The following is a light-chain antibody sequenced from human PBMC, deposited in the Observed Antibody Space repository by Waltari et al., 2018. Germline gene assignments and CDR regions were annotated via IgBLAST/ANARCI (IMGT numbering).Light chain of an antibody. Sequence: EIVMTQSPATLSVSPGERATLSCRASQSVSSTLAWYQQKPGQAPRLLIYGASTRATGIPARVSGSGSGTEFTLTISSMQSEDFAVYYCQQYNNWPGTFGQGTKVEIK. CDR3: QQYNNWPGT. CDR2: GAS. CDR1: QSVSST. J-gene: IGKJ1*01. V-gene: IGKV3-15*01.